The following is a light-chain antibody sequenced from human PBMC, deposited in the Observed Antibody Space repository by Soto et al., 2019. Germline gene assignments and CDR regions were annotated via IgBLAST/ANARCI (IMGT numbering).Light chain of an antibody. CDR2: AAS. CDR3: QQSYSTPPVT. CDR1: ESINYY. Sequence: DIQMTRSPSSRSTWVVDVGMSACLGNESINYYLNWYQQKPGRAPKLLIYAASNLQSGVPSRFSGSGSGAEYTLTISSLQPEDFATYYCQQSYSTPPVTFGQGTRLEIK. J-gene: IGKJ5*01. V-gene: IGKV1-39*01.